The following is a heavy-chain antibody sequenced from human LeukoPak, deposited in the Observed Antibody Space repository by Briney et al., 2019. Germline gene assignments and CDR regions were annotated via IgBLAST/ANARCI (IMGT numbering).Heavy chain of an antibody. CDR2: IRGSGGST. CDR3: AKNQYYYGSGSFRPYYFDY. J-gene: IGHJ4*02. V-gene: IGHV3-23*01. CDR1: GFTFSSYD. D-gene: IGHD3-10*01. Sequence: SGGSLRLSCAASGFTFSSYDMSWVRQAPGKGLEWVSAIRGSGGSTYYADSVKGRFTISRDNSKNTLYLQMNSLRAEDTAVYYCAKNQYYYGSGSFRPYYFDYWGQGTLVTVSS.